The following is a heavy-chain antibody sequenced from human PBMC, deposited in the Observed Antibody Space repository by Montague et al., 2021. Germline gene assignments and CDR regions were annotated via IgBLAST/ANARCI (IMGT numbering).Heavy chain of an antibody. CDR2: IKQDGSEK. CDR1: GFTFSNYW. D-gene: IGHD2-21*01. CDR3: ARDQGQGYCGGDCYVGLDY. Sequence: SLRLSCAASGFTFSNYWMSWVRQAPGKGLEWVANIKQDGSEKHYVDSVKGRFTISRDNAKNSLYLQMSSLRAEDTAAYFCARDQGQGYCGGDCYVGLDYWGQGTLVTVSS. J-gene: IGHJ4*02. V-gene: IGHV3-7*01.